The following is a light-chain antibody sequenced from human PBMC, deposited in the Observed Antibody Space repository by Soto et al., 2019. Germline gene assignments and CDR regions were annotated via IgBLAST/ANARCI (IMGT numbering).Light chain of an antibody. CDR1: QSISSY. J-gene: IGKJ1*01. CDR3: QHYNSYSEA. CDR2: ATS. Sequence: DIHMTQSPSSLSASVGHIVTITCRASQSISSYLNWFQQKPGKAPKVLIYATSGLQSGVPSRFSGSGSGTESTLTISSLQTDDFATYYCQHYNSYSEAFGHGTKVDIK. V-gene: IGKV1-16*01.